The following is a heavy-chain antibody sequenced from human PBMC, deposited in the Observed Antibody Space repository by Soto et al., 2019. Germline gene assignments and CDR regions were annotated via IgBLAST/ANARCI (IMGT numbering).Heavy chain of an antibody. CDR1: GYTFTGYY. CDR3: ARGGMITFGGVIAPDAFDI. D-gene: IGHD3-16*02. V-gene: IGHV1-2*04. Sequence: ASVKVSCKASGYTFTGYYMHWVRQAPGQGLEWMGWINPNSGGTNYAQKFQGWVTMTRDTSISTAYMELSRLRSDDTAVYYCARGGMITFGGVIAPDAFDIWGQGTMVT. CDR2: INPNSGGT. J-gene: IGHJ3*02.